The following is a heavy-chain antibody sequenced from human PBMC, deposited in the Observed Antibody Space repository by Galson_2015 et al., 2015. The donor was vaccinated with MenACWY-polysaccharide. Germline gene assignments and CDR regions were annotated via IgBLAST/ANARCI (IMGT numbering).Heavy chain of an antibody. CDR1: GSTFSGYW. CDR2: ISIDGSRT. D-gene: IGHD4/OR15-4a*01. V-gene: IGHV3-74*01. J-gene: IGHJ6*02. Sequence: SLRLSCAASGSTFSGYWMHWVRQAPGRGLVWVSRISIDGSRTNYAVSVKGRLTISIDNAKNTLFLQMNNLRAEDTAVYYCARNGAKGLDVWGQGTKVTVSS. CDR3: ARNGAKGLDV.